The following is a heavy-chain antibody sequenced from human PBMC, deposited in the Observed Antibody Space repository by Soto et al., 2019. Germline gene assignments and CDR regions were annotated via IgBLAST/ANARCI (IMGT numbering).Heavy chain of an antibody. CDR1: GFTFSSYG. CDR3: GAGQFFSDY. D-gene: IGHD6-19*01. Sequence: QVQLVESGGGVVQPGRSLRLSCAASGFTFSSYGMHWVRQAPGKGLEWVALISFDGSNTYYADSVKGRFTISRDNSQNTLYLQTHSLRAEDTSLYYCGAGQFFSDYWGQGALVTVSS. J-gene: IGHJ4*02. CDR2: ISFDGSNT. V-gene: IGHV3-30*03.